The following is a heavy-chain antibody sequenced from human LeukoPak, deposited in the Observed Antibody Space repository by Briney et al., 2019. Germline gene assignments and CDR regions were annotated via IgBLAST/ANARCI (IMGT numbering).Heavy chain of an antibody. CDR3: ARGAPYYFDY. Sequence: GGSLRLSCAASGFTFSSYGMHWVRQAPGKGLEGVAVISYDGSNKYYADSVKGRFTISRDNSKNTLYLQMNSLRAEDTAVYYCARGAPYYFDYWGQGTLVTVSS. CDR2: ISYDGSNK. J-gene: IGHJ4*02. V-gene: IGHV3-30*03. CDR1: GFTFSSYG.